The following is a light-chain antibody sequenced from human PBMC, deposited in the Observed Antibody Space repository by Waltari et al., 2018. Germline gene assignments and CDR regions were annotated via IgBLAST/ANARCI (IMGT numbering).Light chain of an antibody. V-gene: IGLV2-14*03. J-gene: IGLJ2*01. Sequence: QSALTQPASVSGSPGQSITISCTGTSSDVGGYNYVSWSQQHPVKAPKLMLYDVSNRPSGVSNRFSGSKSGNTASLTISGLQAEDEADYYCSSYTSSSTLEVVFGGGTKLTVL. CDR3: SSYTSSSTLEVV. CDR1: SSDVGGYNY. CDR2: DVS.